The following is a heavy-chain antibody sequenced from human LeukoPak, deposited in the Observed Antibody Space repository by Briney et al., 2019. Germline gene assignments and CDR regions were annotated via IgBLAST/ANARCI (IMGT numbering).Heavy chain of an antibody. CDR1: GYTLTELS. D-gene: IGHD3-9*01. J-gene: IGHJ4*02. CDR3: ATAFFEWLPGNY. V-gene: IGHV1-24*01. Sequence: ASVKVSCKVSGYTLTELSMHWVRQAPGKGLEWMGGFDPEYGETIYAQKFQGRVTMTEDTSTDTAYMELSSLRPEDTAVYYCATAFFEWLPGNYWGQGTLVTVSS. CDR2: FDPEYGET.